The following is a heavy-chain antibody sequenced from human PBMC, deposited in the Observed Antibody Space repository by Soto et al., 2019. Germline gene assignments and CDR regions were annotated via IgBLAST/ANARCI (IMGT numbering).Heavy chain of an antibody. D-gene: IGHD2-15*01. V-gene: IGHV3-13*05. CDR3: ARVLRLGFGSGGSCLGYGMDV. Sequence: GGALRLSCAASGFTFSSYDMHWVRQATGKGLEWVSAIGTAGDPYYPCSVKGRFTISRENAKNSLYLQMNSLRAGDTAVYYCARVLRLGFGSGGSCLGYGMDVWGQGTTVTVS. J-gene: IGHJ6*02. CDR2: IGTAGDP. CDR1: GFTFSSYD.